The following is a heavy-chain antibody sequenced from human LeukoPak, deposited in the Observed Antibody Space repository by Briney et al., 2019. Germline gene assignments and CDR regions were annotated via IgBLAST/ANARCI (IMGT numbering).Heavy chain of an antibody. CDR2: IFPSGGEI. Sequence: GGSLRLSCAASGFNFTNYVMGWVRQPPGKGLEWVSSIFPSGGEIHYADSVRGRFTISRDNSKSTLSLQMNSLRAEDTAIYYCATYRQVLLPFESWGQGTLVTVSS. CDR3: ATYRQVLLPFES. V-gene: IGHV3-23*01. D-gene: IGHD2-8*02. J-gene: IGHJ4*02. CDR1: GFNFTNYV.